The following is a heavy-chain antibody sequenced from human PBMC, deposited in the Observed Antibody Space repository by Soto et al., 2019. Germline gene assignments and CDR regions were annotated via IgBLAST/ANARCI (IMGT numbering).Heavy chain of an antibody. CDR1: GFTFSSYS. V-gene: IGHV3-21*01. J-gene: IGHJ6*03. CDR3: ASPSLGLDSSGWYSDPEYYVIFGYMDV. Sequence: GGSLRLSCAASGFTFSSYSMNWVRQAPGKGLEWVSSISSSSSYIYYADSVKGRFTISRDNAKNSLYLQMNSLRAEETAVYYCASPSLGLDSSGWYSDPEYYVIFGYMDVWGKGTTVTVSS. CDR2: ISSSSSYI. D-gene: IGHD6-19*01.